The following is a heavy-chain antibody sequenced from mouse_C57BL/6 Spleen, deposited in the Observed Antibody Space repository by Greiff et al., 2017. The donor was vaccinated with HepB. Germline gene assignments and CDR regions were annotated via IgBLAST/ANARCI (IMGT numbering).Heavy chain of an antibody. Sequence: EVHLVESGGGLVKPGGSLKLSCAASGFTFSSYTMSWVRQTPEKRLEWVATISGGGGNTYYPDSVKGRFTISRDNAKNTLYLQMSSLRSEDTALYYCARRGGYDYDGPWFAYWGQGTLVTVSA. CDR1: GFTFSSYT. J-gene: IGHJ3*01. CDR2: ISGGGGNT. D-gene: IGHD2-4*01. V-gene: IGHV5-9*01. CDR3: ARRGGYDYDGPWFAY.